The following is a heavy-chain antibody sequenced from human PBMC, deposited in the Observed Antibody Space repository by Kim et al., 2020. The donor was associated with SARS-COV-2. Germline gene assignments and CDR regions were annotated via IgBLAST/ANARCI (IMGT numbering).Heavy chain of an antibody. V-gene: IGHV3-48*02. CDR2: I. D-gene: IGHD3-16*01. J-gene: IGHJ3*02. Sequence: IYYADSGKRRFTTSRDNAKNSLHLQMNSLKDEDTAVYHCVRDRMGGAFDIWGQGTLVTVSS. CDR3: VRDRMGGAFDI.